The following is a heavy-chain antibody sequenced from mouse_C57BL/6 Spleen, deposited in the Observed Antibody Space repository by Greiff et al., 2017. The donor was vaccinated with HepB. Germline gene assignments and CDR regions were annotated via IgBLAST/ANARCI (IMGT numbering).Heavy chain of an antibody. D-gene: IGHD2-1*01. J-gene: IGHJ4*01. V-gene: IGHV1-69*01. CDR1: GYTFTSYW. CDR3: ARWDGNYGDYYAMDY. CDR2: IDPSDSYT. Sequence: QVQLQQPGAELVMPGASVKLSCKASGYTFTSYWMHWVKQRPGQGLEWIGEIDPSDSYTNYNQKFKGKSTLTVDKSSSTAYMQLSSLTSEDSAVYYCARWDGNYGDYYAMDYWGQGTSVTVSS.